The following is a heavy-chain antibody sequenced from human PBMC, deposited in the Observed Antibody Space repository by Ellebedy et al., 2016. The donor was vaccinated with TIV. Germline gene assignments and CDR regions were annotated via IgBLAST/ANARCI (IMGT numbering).Heavy chain of an antibody. CDR3: ARVYCSSTSCYLSGVTPGGMDV. J-gene: IGHJ6*02. D-gene: IGHD2-2*01. CDR2: IYSGGST. V-gene: IGHV3-53*01. Sequence: GGSLRLSCAASGFTVSSNYMSWVRQAPGKGLEWVSVIYSGGSTYYADSVKGRFTISRDNAKNSLYLQMNSLRAEDTALYYCARVYCSSTSCYLSGVTPGGMDVWGQGTTVTVSS. CDR1: GFTVSSNY.